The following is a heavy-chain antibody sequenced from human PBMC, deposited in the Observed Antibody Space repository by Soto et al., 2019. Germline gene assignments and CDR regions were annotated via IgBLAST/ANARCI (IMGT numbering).Heavy chain of an antibody. Sequence: QVHLVQSGAEVKKPGASVTFPCKASGYTFSNYYMHWVRQAPGQGLEWVGIINPSGGGTTYAQNFQGRVTMTRDTSTRTVYMELNSLRSEDTAVYYCARGPKLTDFGDRGYYGMDVWGHGTTVTVPS. J-gene: IGHJ6*02. V-gene: IGHV1-46*01. CDR1: GYTFSNYY. CDR2: INPSGGGT. D-gene: IGHD4-17*01. CDR3: ARGPKLTDFGDRGYYGMDV.